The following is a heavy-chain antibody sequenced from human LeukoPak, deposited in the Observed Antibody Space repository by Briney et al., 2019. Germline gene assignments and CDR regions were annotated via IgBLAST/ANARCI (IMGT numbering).Heavy chain of an antibody. CDR3: ARQIAAAGTRHIDY. CDR1: GGSISSYY. J-gene: IGHJ4*02. CDR2: IYYSGST. D-gene: IGHD6-13*01. V-gene: IGHV4-59*08. Sequence: SETLSLTCTVSGGSISSYYWSWIRQPPGKGLEWIGYIYYSGSTNYNPSLKSRVTISVDTSKNQFSLKLSSVTAADTAVYYCARQIAAAGTRHIDYWGQGTLVTASS.